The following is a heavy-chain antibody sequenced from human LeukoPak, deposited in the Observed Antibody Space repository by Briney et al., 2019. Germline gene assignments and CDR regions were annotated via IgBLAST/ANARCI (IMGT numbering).Heavy chain of an antibody. CDR2: MNPNSGNT. D-gene: IGHD1-14*01. Sequence: ASVKVSCKASGYTFTSYDINWVRQATGQGLEWMGWMNPNSGNTGYAQKFQGRVTMTRNTSISTAYMELSSLRSEDTAVYYCARDPDERRFFDYWGQGTLVTVSS. CDR3: ARDPDERRFFDY. J-gene: IGHJ4*02. CDR1: GYTFTSYD. V-gene: IGHV1-8*01.